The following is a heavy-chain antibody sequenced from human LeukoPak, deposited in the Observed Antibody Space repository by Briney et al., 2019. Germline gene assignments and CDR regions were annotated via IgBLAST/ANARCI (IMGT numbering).Heavy chain of an antibody. V-gene: IGHV3-11*01. CDR1: GFTLSDYY. J-gene: IGHJ4*02. CDR3: ARRRDYFDY. Sequence: GGSLRLSCAASGFTLSDYYMSWIRQAPGKGLEWVSYISSGNTIYYTDSVKGRFTISRDNAKNSLYLQMNSLRAEDTAVYYCARRRDYFDYWGQGTLVTVSS. CDR2: ISSGNTI.